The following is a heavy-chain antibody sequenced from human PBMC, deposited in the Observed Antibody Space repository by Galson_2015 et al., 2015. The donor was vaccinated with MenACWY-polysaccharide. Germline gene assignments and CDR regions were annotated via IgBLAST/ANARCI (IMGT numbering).Heavy chain of an antibody. V-gene: IGHV1-8*01. CDR3: ARVVRRKYSYSDY. D-gene: IGHD5-18*01. CDR1: GYTFNSYD. CDR2: MNPSSGNT. J-gene: IGHJ4*02. Sequence: SVKVSCKASGYTFNSYDINWVRQAPGQGLEWMGWMNPSSGNTGYAQKFQGRVTMTRDTSINTAYMELSSLRYEDTAVDYCARVVRRKYSYSDYWGQATLVTVSS.